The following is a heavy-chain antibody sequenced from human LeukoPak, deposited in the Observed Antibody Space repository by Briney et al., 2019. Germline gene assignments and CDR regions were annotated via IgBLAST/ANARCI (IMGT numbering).Heavy chain of an antibody. J-gene: IGHJ5*02. D-gene: IGHD3-10*01. Sequence: GASVKVSCKASGYTFTGYYMHWVRQAPGQGLEWMGWINPNSGGTNYAQKFQGRVTMTRDTSISTAYMELSRLRSDDTAVYYCARDRITMVRGVRTNWFDPWGQGTLVTVSS. CDR3: ARDRITMVRGVRTNWFDP. CDR1: GYTFTGYY. CDR2: INPNSGGT. V-gene: IGHV1-2*02.